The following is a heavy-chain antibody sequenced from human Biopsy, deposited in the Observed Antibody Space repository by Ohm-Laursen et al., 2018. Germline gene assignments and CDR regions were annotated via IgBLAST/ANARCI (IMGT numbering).Heavy chain of an antibody. J-gene: IGHJ4*02. V-gene: IGHV3-21*01. CDR3: ARDGEAKYCKHGVCPSDF. Sequence: SLRLSCAASGFDFSDYSMSWVRQAPGKGLEWVSSISARGNHIYYTDSVKGRFTVSRDNGKNSVYLQMNSLRVEDTAVYYCARDGEAKYCKHGVCPSDFWGQGTLVTVSS. CDR2: ISARGNHI. CDR1: GFDFSDYS. D-gene: IGHD2-8*01.